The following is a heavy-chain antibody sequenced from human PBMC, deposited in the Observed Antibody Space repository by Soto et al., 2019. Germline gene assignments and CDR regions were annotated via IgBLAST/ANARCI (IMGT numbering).Heavy chain of an antibody. CDR2: ISYDGSNK. D-gene: IGHD2-21*02. V-gene: IGHV3-30*18. J-gene: IGHJ4*02. CDR1: GFTFSSYG. Sequence: QVQLVESGGGVVQPGRSLRLSCAASGFTFSSYGMHWVRQAPGKGLEWVAVISYDGSNKYYADSVKGRFTISRDNSKNTLYLQMNSLRAEDTAVYYCAKGRDSIDYWGQGTLVTVSS. CDR3: AKGRDSIDY.